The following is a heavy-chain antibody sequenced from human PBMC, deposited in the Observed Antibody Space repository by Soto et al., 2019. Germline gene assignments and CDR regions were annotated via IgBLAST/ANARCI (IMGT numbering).Heavy chain of an antibody. CDR2: IYYSGST. V-gene: IGHV4-59*01. J-gene: IGHJ3*01. Sequence: QVQLQESGPGLVKPSETLSLTCTVSGGSISSYYWSWIRQPPGKGLEWIGYIYYSGSTNSNPSLNSRVTIAVDASNNQFSLKVSSVTAADAAVYYCARAALSFAYGGQSAFDFWGQGTMVTVSS. D-gene: IGHD4-17*01. CDR1: GGSISSYY. CDR3: ARAALSFAYGGQSAFDF.